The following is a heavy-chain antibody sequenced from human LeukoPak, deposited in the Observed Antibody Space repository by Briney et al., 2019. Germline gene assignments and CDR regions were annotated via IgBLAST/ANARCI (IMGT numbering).Heavy chain of an antibody. CDR3: ARHSHGSGSYYSH. V-gene: IGHV4-59*08. D-gene: IGHD3-10*01. CDR1: GRSISSYY. Sequence: SETLSLTCTVYGRSISSYYWSSIRQPPGKGLEWNGYIDYSGSTNSNPSLKSRVTISVDTSKNQFSMKLSSVTAADTAVYYCARHSHGSGSYYSHWGQGTLVTVSS. J-gene: IGHJ4*02. CDR2: IDYSGST.